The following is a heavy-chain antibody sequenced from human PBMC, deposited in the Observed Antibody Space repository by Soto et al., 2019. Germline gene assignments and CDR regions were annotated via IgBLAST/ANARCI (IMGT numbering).Heavy chain of an antibody. CDR3: ARTGYSSGWYEVGYYYYMDV. V-gene: IGHV4-59*01. CDR2: IYYSGST. J-gene: IGHJ6*03. D-gene: IGHD6-19*01. CDR1: GGSISSYY. Sequence: QVQLQESGPGLVKPSETLSLTCTVSGGSISSYYWSWIRQPPGKGLEWIGYIYYSGSTNYNPSLKRRVTISVDTSKHQFSLKLSSVTAADTAVYYCARTGYSSGWYEVGYYYYMDVWGKGTTVTVSS.